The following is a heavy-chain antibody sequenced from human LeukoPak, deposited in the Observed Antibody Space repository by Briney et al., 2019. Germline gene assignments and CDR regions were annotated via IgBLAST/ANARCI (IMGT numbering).Heavy chain of an antibody. D-gene: IGHD2/OR15-2a*01. J-gene: IGHJ6*02. CDR2: IDRSDTER. Sequence: GGSLRLSCAASGFTFSNYWMSWVRQAPGKGLEWVANIDRSDTERHYLDSVKGRFTISRDNAKNSVYLQMNSLRDEDTAVYYCTSLSNSYGMDVWGQGTTATVSS. CDR3: TSLSNSYGMDV. CDR1: GFTFSNYW. V-gene: IGHV3-7*01.